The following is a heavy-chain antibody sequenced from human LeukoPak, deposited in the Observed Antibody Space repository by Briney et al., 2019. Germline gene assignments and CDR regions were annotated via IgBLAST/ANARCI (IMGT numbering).Heavy chain of an antibody. D-gene: IGHD3-9*01. CDR2: INAGNGNT. Sequence: ASVKVSCKASGYTFTSYAMHWVRQAPGQRLEWMGWINAGNGNTKYSQKFQGRVTITRDTSASTAYMELSSLRSENTAVNYCARRSYDILTGYYTLDYWGQGSLVTVSS. CDR1: GYTFTSYA. V-gene: IGHV1-3*01. CDR3: ARRSYDILTGYYTLDY. J-gene: IGHJ4*02.